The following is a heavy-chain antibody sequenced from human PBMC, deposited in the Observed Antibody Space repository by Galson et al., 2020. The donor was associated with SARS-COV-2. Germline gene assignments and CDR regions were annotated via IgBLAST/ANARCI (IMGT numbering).Heavy chain of an antibody. V-gene: IGHV3-11*06. J-gene: IGHJ1*01. D-gene: IGHD2-15*01. CDR1: GYSFSDYY. CDR3: ARNGRDCSGGICYGAEYFQH. CDR2: ISSSGSYT. Sequence: GESLKISCAASGYSFSDYYMSWIRQAPGKGLEWVSYISSSGSYTNYADSVKGRFTISRDNAKKSQYLQMNSLRAEDTAVYYCARNGRDCSGGICYGAEYFQHWGQGTRSPSPQ.